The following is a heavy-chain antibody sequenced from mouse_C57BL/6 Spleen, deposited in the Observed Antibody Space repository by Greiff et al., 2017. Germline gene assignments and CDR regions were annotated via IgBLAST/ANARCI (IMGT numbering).Heavy chain of an antibody. CDR2: IYPSDSET. CDR3: ARLPGRGFAY. Sequence: QVQLQQPGAELVRPGSSVKLSCKASGYTFTSYWMDWVKQRPGQGLEWIGNIYPSDSETHYNQKFKDKATLTVDKSSSTAYMQLSSLTSADSAVYYCARLPGRGFAYWGQGTLVTVSA. CDR1: GYTFTSYW. J-gene: IGHJ3*01. V-gene: IGHV1-61*01.